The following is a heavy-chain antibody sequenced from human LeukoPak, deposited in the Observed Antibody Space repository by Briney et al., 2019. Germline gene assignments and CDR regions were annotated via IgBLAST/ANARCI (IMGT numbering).Heavy chain of an antibody. J-gene: IGHJ4*02. Sequence: ASVKVSCKASGYTFTGYYMHWVRQAPGQGLEWMARINPNSGGTNYAQKFQGRVTMTRDTSISTAYMELSRLRSDDTAVYYCARVDTAMVKPFDYRGQGTLVTVSS. V-gene: IGHV1-2*06. CDR1: GYTFTGYY. D-gene: IGHD5-18*01. CDR3: ARVDTAMVKPFDY. CDR2: INPNSGGT.